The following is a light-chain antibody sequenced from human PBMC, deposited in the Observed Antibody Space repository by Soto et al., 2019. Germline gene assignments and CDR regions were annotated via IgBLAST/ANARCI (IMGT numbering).Light chain of an antibody. Sequence: DSQMTQSSCTLSASVLDIVPITGRASQSISSWLAWYQQKPGKAPKLLIYDASSLESGVPSRFSGSGSGTEFTLTISSLQPDDFATYYCKQYNSYWTCGKGSKGDIK. J-gene: IGKJ1*01. CDR3: KQYNSYWT. CDR2: DAS. V-gene: IGKV1-5*01. CDR1: QSISSW.